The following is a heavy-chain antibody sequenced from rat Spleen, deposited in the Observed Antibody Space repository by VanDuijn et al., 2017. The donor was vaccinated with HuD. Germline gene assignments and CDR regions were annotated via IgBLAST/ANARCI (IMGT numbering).Heavy chain of an antibody. D-gene: IGHD1-2*01. CDR3: ARDYSNYFPYWYFDF. CDR1: GFTFSDYY. CDR2: ISYDGTTT. Sequence: EVQLVESDGGLVQPGRSLKLSCAASGFTFSDYYMAWVRQAPTKGLEWVATISYDGTTTSYRASVGGRFTVSRDNAKSTLYLQMNSLRSEDTATYYCARDYSNYFPYWYFDFWGPGTMVTVSS. V-gene: IGHV5-29*01. J-gene: IGHJ1*01.